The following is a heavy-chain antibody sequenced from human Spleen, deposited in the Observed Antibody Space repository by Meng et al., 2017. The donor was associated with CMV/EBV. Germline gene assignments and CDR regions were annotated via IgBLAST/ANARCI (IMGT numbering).Heavy chain of an antibody. CDR2: ISSSSTYI. J-gene: IGHJ4*02. CDR1: GFTFSSFG. D-gene: IGHD6-19*01. CDR3: ARDRGSYSSGWAYYFDF. Sequence: GESLKISCVASGFTFSSFGMNWVRQAPGKGLEWVGSISSSSTYIYYPDSVKGRFTISRDDARNSLYLQMNSLRADDTAVYYCARDRGSYSSGWAYYFDFWGQGTLVTVSS. V-gene: IGHV3-21*01.